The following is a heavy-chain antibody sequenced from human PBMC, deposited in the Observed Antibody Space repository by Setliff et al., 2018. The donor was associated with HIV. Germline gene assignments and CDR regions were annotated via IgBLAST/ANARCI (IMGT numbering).Heavy chain of an antibody. J-gene: IGHJ6*02. CDR1: GFTFSNYM. Sequence: GESLTISCAASGFTFSNYMMNWVRQAPGKGLEWVSSISRTSSYIYYADSVKGRFTISRDNAKNSLYLQMNSLRAEDTAVYYCARAETKGVVVAVAAYYYFYALDVWGHGTTVTVSS. D-gene: IGHD2-15*01. CDR3: ARAETKGVVVAVAAYYYFYALDV. V-gene: IGHV3-21*01. CDR2: ISRTSSYI.